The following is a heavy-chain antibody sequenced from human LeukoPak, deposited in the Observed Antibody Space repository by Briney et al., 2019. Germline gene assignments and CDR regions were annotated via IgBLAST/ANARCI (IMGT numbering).Heavy chain of an antibody. CDR1: GFTFSSYG. V-gene: IGHV3-30*18. CDR2: ISYDGSNK. J-gene: IGHJ4*02. Sequence: GGSLRLSCAASGFTFSSYGMHWVRQAPGKGLEWVAVISYDGSNKYYADSVKGRFTISRDNSKNTLYLQVNSLRAEDTAVYYCAKDSEWFGELFYYFDYWGQGTLVTVSS. D-gene: IGHD3-10*01. CDR3: AKDSEWFGELFYYFDY.